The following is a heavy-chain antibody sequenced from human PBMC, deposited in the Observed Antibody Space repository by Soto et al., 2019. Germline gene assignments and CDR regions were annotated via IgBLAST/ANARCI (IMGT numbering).Heavy chain of an antibody. CDR1: GFTFSSYW. D-gene: IGHD2-15*01. CDR3: ARGARGSLFDFXY. J-gene: IGHJ4*02. Sequence: PGGSLRLSCAASGFTFSSYWMSWVRQAPGKGLEWVANIKQDGSEKYYVDSVKGRFTISRDNAKNSLYLQMNSLRAEDTAVYYCARGARGSLFDFXYWGQGTLVXVSS. CDR2: IKQDGSEK. V-gene: IGHV3-7*01.